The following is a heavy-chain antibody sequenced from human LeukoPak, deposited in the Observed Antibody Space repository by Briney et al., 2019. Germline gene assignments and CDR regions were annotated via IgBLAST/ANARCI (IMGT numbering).Heavy chain of an antibody. D-gene: IGHD3-22*01. Sequence: ASVKASCKASGYTFTGYYMHWVRQAPGQGLEWMGWINPNSGGTNYAQKFQGRVTMTRDTSISTAYMKLSRLRSDDTAVYYCARVAGITMIVGAGGAFDIWGQGTMVTVSS. CDR2: INPNSGGT. CDR1: GYTFTGYY. CDR3: ARVAGITMIVGAGGAFDI. J-gene: IGHJ3*02. V-gene: IGHV1-2*02.